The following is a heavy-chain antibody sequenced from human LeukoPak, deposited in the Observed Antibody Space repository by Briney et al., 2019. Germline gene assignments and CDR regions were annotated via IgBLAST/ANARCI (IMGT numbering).Heavy chain of an antibody. V-gene: IGHV3-30*03. CDR2: ISSDGSN. J-gene: IGHJ4*02. Sequence: AGGSLRLSCAASGFTFSPFMIHWVRQAPGKGLEWVALISSDGSNADSVKGRFTISRDNSKNTVYLQMNRLTPEDTAVYYCARDVERTGGTYYYGSGSPRGWGQGTLVTVSS. CDR3: ARDVERTGGTYYYGSGSPRG. D-gene: IGHD3-10*01. CDR1: GFTFSPFM.